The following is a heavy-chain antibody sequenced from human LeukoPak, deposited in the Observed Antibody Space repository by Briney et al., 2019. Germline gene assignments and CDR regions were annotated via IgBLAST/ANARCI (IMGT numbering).Heavy chain of an antibody. CDR3: ARSAPSHAFDI. J-gene: IGHJ3*02. Sequence: PGGSLRLSCAASGFTLSDHYMDWVRQASGKGLEWVGRVRNKANSYTTEYAASVKGRFTVSGDDSQNSLYLQMNSLKTDDTAVYYCARSAPSHAFDIWGQGTMVTVSS. CDR1: GFTLSDHY. CDR2: VRNKANSYTT. V-gene: IGHV3-72*01.